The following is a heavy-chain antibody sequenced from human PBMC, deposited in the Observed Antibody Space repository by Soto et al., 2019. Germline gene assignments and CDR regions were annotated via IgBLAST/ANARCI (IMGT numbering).Heavy chain of an antibody. V-gene: IGHV4-39*01. CDR3: ARGQPYDSSCYYPFDY. CDR2: IYYSGST. Sequence: SETLSLTCTVSGGSISSSSYYWGWIRQPPGKGLEWIGSIYYSGSTYYNPSLKSRVTISVDTSKNQFSLKLSSVNAADTAVYYCARGQPYDSSCYYPFDYWGQGTLVTVSS. D-gene: IGHD3-22*01. CDR1: GGSISSSSYY. J-gene: IGHJ4*02.